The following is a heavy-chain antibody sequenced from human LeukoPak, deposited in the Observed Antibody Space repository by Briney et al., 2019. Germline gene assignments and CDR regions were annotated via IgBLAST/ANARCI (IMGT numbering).Heavy chain of an antibody. V-gene: IGHV3-23*01. J-gene: IGHJ5*01. Sequence: GGSLRLPCATSGFTFGSHAMSWVRQAPGKGLEWVSSISAGGGGTSYADSVKGRITISRDNSKNTVYLQMNSLRAEDTAVYFCVKTFQYSSNWYDYWGQGTLVTVSS. D-gene: IGHD6-6*01. CDR3: VKTFQYSSNWYDY. CDR1: GFTFGSHA. CDR2: ISAGGGGT.